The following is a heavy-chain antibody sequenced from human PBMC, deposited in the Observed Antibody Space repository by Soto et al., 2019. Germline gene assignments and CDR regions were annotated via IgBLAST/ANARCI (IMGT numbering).Heavy chain of an antibody. Sequence: GSLRPSCAPSGLTACTNYMSWVRQAPGKGLEWVSVIYSDGRTYHADSVKGRFTISRDNSKNMLYLQMNSLRAEDTAVYYCARVTTLAFDYWGQGT. CDR1: GLTACTNY. V-gene: IGHV3-66*01. CDR3: ARVTTLAFDY. CDR2: IYSDGRT. J-gene: IGHJ4*02. D-gene: IGHD3-22*01.